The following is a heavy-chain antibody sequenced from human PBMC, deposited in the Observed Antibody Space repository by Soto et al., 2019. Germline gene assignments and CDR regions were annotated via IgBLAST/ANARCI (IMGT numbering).Heavy chain of an antibody. CDR1: GGSISSSSYY. CDR3: ARAFIPAYSSGWYYGRAMYYFDY. Sequence: SETLSLTCTVSGGSISSSSYYWGWIRQPPGKGLEWIGSIYYSGSTYYNPSLKSRVTISVDTSKNQFSLKLSSVTAADTAVYYCARAFIPAYSSGWYYGRAMYYFDYWGQGTLVTVSS. CDR2: IYYSGST. V-gene: IGHV4-39*01. J-gene: IGHJ4*02. D-gene: IGHD6-19*01.